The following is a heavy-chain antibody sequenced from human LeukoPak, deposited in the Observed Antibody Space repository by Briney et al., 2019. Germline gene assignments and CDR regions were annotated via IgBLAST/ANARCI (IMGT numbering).Heavy chain of an antibody. D-gene: IGHD5-12*01. J-gene: IGHJ4*02. CDR1: GFTFSRYW. CDR3: ARPPYSAYEGDGY. Sequence: GGSLRLSCAASGFTFSRYWIHWVRQAPGKGLEWVSRINPDGSTTTYADSVKGRFTISRDNAKNTVYLQMNSLRAEDTAVYYCARPPYSAYEGDGYWGQGTLVTVSS. V-gene: IGHV3-74*01. CDR2: INPDGSTT.